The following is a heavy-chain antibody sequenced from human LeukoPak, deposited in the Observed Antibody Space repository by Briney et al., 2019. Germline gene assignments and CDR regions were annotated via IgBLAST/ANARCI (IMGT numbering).Heavy chain of an antibody. V-gene: IGHV3-53*01. J-gene: IGHJ5*02. CDR2: IYSGGST. Sequence: GGSLRLSCAASGFTVSSNYMSWVRQAPGKGLEWVSVIYSGGSTYYADSVKGRFTISRDNSKNTLYLQMNSLRAEDTAVYYCAGGTMVRGVTWFDPWGQGTLVTVSS. CDR3: AGGTMVRGVTWFDP. D-gene: IGHD3-10*01. CDR1: GFTVSSNY.